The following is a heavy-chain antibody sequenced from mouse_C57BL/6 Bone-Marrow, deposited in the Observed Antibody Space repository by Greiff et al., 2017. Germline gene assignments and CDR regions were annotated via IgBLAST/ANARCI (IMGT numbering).Heavy chain of an antibody. CDR2: INPYNGGT. J-gene: IGHJ1*03. CDR3: ARSTVLYWYFDV. Sequence: VQLQQSGPVLVKPGASVKMSCKASGYTFTDYYMNWVKQSHGKSLEWIGVINPYNGGTSYNQKFKGKATFTVDKSSSTAYMELNSLTSEDSAVYYCARSTVLYWYFDVWGTGTTVTVSS. D-gene: IGHD1-1*01. V-gene: IGHV1-19*01. CDR1: GYTFTDYY.